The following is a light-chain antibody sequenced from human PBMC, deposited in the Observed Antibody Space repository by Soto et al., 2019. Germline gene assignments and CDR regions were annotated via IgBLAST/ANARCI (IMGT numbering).Light chain of an antibody. Sequence: DIHLTQSPSFLSSSVGDRVTITCRARQGVSSLLAWYQQKPGRAPKLLIYAASTLQSGVPSRFSGSGSGTEFTLTSSSLQPEDFATYYCQHLYNYGFTCGAGTKVDI. CDR3: QHLYNYGFT. CDR2: AAS. J-gene: IGKJ3*01. CDR1: QGVSSL. V-gene: IGKV1-9*01.